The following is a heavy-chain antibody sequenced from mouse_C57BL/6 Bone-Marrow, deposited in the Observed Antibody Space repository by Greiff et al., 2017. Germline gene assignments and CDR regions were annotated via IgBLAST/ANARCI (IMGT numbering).Heavy chain of an antibody. V-gene: IGHV1-53*01. D-gene: IGHD2-1*01. Sequence: QVQLQQPGTELVKPGASVKLSCKASGYTFTSYWMHWVKQRPGQGLEWIGNINPSNGGTNYNEKFKSKAALTVDKSSSTAYMQLSSLTSEDSAVYYCAREENYYGKGYYAMDYWGQGTSVTVSS. CDR3: AREENYYGKGYYAMDY. CDR1: GYTFTSYW. CDR2: INPSNGGT. J-gene: IGHJ4*01.